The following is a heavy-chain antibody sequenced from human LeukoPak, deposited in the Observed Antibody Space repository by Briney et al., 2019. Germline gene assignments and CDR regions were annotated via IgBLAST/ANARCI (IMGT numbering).Heavy chain of an antibody. CDR3: AKRSAESSGYFDY. CDR1: GGSISSSSYY. V-gene: IGHV3-23*01. J-gene: IGHJ4*02. D-gene: IGHD6-19*01. CDR2: ITGSGAFT. Sequence: ETLSLTCTVSGGSISSSSYYWGWIRQPPGKGLEWVSAITGSGAFTDYADSVKGRFTISRDNSKNTLYLQMNSLRADDTALYYCAKRSAESSGYFDYWGQGTLVTVSS.